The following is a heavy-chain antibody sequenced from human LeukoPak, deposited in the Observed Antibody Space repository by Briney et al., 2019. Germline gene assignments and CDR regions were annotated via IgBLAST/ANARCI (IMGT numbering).Heavy chain of an antibody. J-gene: IGHJ4*02. CDR1: GGSFSGYY. CDR2: INHSGST. Sequence: SETLSLTCAVYGGSFSGYYWSWIRQPPGKGLEWIGEINHSGSTNYNPSLKSRVTISVDTSKNQFSLKLSSVTAADTAVYYCAREGRGGYGDLRDAFIDYWGQGTLVTVSS. D-gene: IGHD4-17*01. V-gene: IGHV4-34*01. CDR3: AREGRGGYGDLRDAFIDY.